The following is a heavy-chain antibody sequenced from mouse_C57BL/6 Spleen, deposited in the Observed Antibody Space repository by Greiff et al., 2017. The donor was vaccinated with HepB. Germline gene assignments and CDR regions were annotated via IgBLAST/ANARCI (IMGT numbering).Heavy chain of an antibody. D-gene: IGHD2-2*01. J-gene: IGHJ1*03. CDR1: GFTFSDYG. CDR2: ISSGSSTI. V-gene: IGHV5-17*01. CDR3: ARWLHSYWYFDV. Sequence: EVKLMESGGGLVKPGGSLKLSCAASGFTFSDYGMHWVRQAPEKGLEWVAYISSGSSTIYYADTVKGRFTISRDNAKNTLFLQMTSLRSEDTAMYYCARWLHSYWYFDVWGTGTTVTVSS.